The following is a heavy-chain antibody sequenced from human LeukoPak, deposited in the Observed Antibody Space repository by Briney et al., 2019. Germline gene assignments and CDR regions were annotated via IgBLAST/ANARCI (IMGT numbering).Heavy chain of an antibody. CDR2: IYYSGST. V-gene: IGHV4-31*03. Sequence: NPSETLSLTCTVSGGSISSGGYYWSWIRQHPGKGLEWIGYIYYSGSTYYNPSLKSRVTTSVDTSKNLFSLKLSSVTAADTAVYYCARPRSGSSGLDFDYWGQGTLVTVSS. CDR1: GGSISSGGYY. D-gene: IGHD3-10*01. CDR3: ARPRSGSSGLDFDY. J-gene: IGHJ4*02.